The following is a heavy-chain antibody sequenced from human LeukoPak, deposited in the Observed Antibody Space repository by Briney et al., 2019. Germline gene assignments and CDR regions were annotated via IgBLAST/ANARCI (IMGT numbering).Heavy chain of an antibody. V-gene: IGHV3-23*01. D-gene: IGHD1-14*01. Sequence: GGSLRLSCAASGFTFSSYAMSWVRQAPGKGLEWVSAISGSGGSTYYADSVKGRFTISRDNSKNTPYLQMNSLRAEDTAVYYCALVPDRTGNWFDPWGQGTLVTVSS. CDR3: ALVPDRTGNWFDP. J-gene: IGHJ5*02. CDR1: GFTFSSYA. CDR2: ISGSGGST.